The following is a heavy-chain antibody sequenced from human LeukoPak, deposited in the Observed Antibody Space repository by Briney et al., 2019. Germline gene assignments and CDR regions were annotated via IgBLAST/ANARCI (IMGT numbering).Heavy chain of an antibody. J-gene: IGHJ3*02. CDR3: ARAPVLRYFDWSESSDAFDI. V-gene: IGHV3-74*01. CDR2: INSDGSST. Sequence: GGSLRLSCAASGFTFSSYWMHWVRRAPGKGLVWVSRINSDGSSTSYADSVKGRFTISRDNAKNTLYLQMNSLGAEDTAVYYCARAPVLRYFDWSESSDAFDIWGQGTMVTVSS. CDR1: GFTFSSYW. D-gene: IGHD3-9*01.